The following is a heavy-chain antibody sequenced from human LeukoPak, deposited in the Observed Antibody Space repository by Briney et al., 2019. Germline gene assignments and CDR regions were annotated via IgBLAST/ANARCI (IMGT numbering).Heavy chain of an antibody. V-gene: IGHV4-39*01. CDR3: ARGYDY. J-gene: IGHJ4*02. D-gene: IGHD3-22*01. Sequence: SETLSLTCTVSGGSIIGSTSYWGWIRQPPGKGLDWIGIINYSGSTYYNPSLRSRVTISVDTSKNQFSLKLNSVAASDTAVYYCARGYDYWGQGTLVTVSS. CDR2: INYSGST. CDR1: GGSIIGSTSY.